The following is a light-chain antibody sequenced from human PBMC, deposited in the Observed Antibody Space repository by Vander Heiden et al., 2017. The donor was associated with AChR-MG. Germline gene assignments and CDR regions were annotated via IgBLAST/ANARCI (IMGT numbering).Light chain of an antibody. CDR3: QSYDSTLGGSRV. V-gene: IGLV1-40*01. Sequence: QSVLTQPPSVSGAPGQSVTISCTGSSSNIGSGYDVHWYQQLPGTAPKLLIYGNNNRPSGVPDRFSGSKSGTSASLAITGLQAEDEADYYCQSYDSTLGGSRVFGGGTKVTVL. J-gene: IGLJ3*02. CDR1: SSNIGSGYD. CDR2: GNN.